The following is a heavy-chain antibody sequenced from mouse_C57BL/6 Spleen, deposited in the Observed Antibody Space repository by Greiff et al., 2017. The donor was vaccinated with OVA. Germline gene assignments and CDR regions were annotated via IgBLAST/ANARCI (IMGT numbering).Heavy chain of an antibody. CDR1: GFSLTSYA. D-gene: IGHD2-3*01. J-gene: IGHJ1*03. V-gene: IGHV2-9-1*01. CDR3: ARTHEGYYWYFDV. CDR2: IWTGGGT. Sequence: VMLVESGPGLVAPSQSLSITCTVSGFSLTSYAISWVRQPPGKGLEWLGVIWTGGGTNYNSALKSRLSISKDNSKSQVLLKMNSLQTDDTARDDCARTHEGYYWYFDVWGTGTPVTVSS.